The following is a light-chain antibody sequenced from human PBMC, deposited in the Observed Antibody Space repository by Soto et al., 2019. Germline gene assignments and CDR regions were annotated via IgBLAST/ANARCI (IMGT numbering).Light chain of an antibody. CDR1: QSVRNN. CDR3: QQYGSSGT. CDR2: AAS. V-gene: IGKV3-15*01. J-gene: IGKJ1*01. Sequence: EIVMTQSPATLSVSPGERATLSCRASQSVRNNLAWYQQKPGLPPRLLIYAASTRATGIPARFSGNGSGTDFTLTISRLEPEDFAVYYCQQYGSSGTFGQGTKVDIK.